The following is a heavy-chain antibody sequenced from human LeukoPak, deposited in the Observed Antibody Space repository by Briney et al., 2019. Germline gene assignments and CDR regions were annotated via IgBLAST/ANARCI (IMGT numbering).Heavy chain of an antibody. V-gene: IGHV3-23*01. J-gene: IGHJ4*02. CDR3: AKLATTLVTGIAVAGNPDY. CDR2: ISDSGGRT. CDR1: GFTFSSYG. Sequence: GGSLRLSCGASGFTFSSYGMHWVRQAPGKGLEWVSGISDSGGRTYYVDSVKGRFTISRDNSKNTLYLQMNSLRAEDTAVYYCAKLATTLVTGIAVAGNPDYWGQGTLVTVSS. D-gene: IGHD6-19*01.